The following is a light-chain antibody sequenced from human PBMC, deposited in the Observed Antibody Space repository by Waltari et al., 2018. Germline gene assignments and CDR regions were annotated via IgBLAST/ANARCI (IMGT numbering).Light chain of an antibody. J-gene: IGKJ2*01. CDR1: QRLTKNY. Sequence: VLTQSPGTLSLSPGERATLSCRASQRLTKNYLAWYQQKPGQAPRLLSYGASSRAAGIPDRFSGSGSGTDFALTISRLEPEDSAVYYCQQYGSSILYTFGQGTKLEIQ. V-gene: IGKV3-20*01. CDR2: GAS. CDR3: QQYGSSILYT.